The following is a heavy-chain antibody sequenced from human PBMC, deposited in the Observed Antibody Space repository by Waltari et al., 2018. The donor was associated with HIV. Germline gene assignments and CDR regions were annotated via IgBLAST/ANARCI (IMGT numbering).Heavy chain of an antibody. D-gene: IGHD1-26*01. V-gene: IGHV3-15*01. CDR2: IKSKTDGGTT. J-gene: IGHJ4*02. CDR3: TTRIVGPTFDY. CDR1: GFTFNNAW. Sequence: EVQLVESGGGLVKPGGSLRLSCAASGFTFNNAWMSWVRQTPGKGLEWVGRIKSKTDGGTTNYAAPVNVRFTISRDDSKNTLYLQMNSLRTEDTAVYYCTTRIVGPTFDYWGQGTLVTVSS.